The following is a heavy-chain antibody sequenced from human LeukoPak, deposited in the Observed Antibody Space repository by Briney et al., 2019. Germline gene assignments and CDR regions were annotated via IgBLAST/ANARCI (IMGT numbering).Heavy chain of an antibody. J-gene: IGHJ4*02. Sequence: GGSLRLSCAASGFTFSSYSMNWIRQAPGKGLEWVSSISSSSSYIYYADSVKGRFTISRDNAKNSLYLQMNSLRADDTAVYYWARGSGRLDTAIVKSHYWRQGTRVTVSS. CDR1: GFTFSSYS. V-gene: IGHV3-21*03. D-gene: IGHD5-18*01. CDR2: ISSSSSYI. CDR3: ARGSGRLDTAIVKSHY.